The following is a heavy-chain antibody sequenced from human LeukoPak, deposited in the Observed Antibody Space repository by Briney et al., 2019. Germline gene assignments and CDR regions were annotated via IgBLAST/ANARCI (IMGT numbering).Heavy chain of an antibody. CDR2: ISGGGGIT. CDR1: GFTFDSYA. Sequence: QPGGSLRLSCAVSGFTFDSYAMTWVRQAPGKGLEWVSSISGGGGITNYADSVKGRFTISRDNSKYTLFLQMNSLRAEDTAVYYCAKYGVDCSSTSCYPLYYMDVWGKGTTVTVSS. V-gene: IGHV3-23*01. CDR3: AKYGVDCSSTSCYPLYYMDV. J-gene: IGHJ6*03. D-gene: IGHD2-2*01.